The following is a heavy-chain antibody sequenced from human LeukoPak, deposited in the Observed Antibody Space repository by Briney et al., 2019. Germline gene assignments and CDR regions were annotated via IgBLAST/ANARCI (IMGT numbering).Heavy chain of an antibody. D-gene: IGHD6-13*01. V-gene: IGHV4-59*01. Sequence: SETLSLTCTVSGGSISSYYWSWIRQPPGKGLEWIGYIYCSGSTNYNPSLKSRVTISVDTSKNQFSLKLSSVTAADTAVYYCASPSSTNYYYGMDVWGQGTTVTVSS. CDR1: GGSISSYY. CDR2: IYCSGST. J-gene: IGHJ6*02. CDR3: ASPSSTNYYYGMDV.